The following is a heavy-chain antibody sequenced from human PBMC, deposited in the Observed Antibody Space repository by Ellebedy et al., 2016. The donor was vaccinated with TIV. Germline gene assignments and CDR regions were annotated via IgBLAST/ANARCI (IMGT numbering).Heavy chain of an antibody. V-gene: IGHV3-30*02. CDR2: VRYDGSNK. D-gene: IGHD6-19*01. CDR1: GFSFSTYG. J-gene: IGHJ2*01. CDR3: ERVFARSGWSWYFDL. Sequence: GGSLRLSCAASGFSFSTYGLHWVRQAPGKGLEWVAFVRYDGSNKYYADSVKGRFTISRDNSKNTLYLQMNSLRAEDTAVYYCERVFARSGWSWYFDLWGRGTLVTVSS.